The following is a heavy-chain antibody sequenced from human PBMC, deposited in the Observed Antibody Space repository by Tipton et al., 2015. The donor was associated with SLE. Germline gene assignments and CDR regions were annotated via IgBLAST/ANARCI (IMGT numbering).Heavy chain of an antibody. D-gene: IGHD3-10*01. Sequence: TLSLTCTVSGGFISGYYWIWLRQPPGRGLEWIGYISDSGSTNYNPSLKSRVPISVDTSKNQFSLKVTSVTAADTAVYYCARHGAVQGDWYFDLWGRGTLVTVSS. CDR2: ISDSGST. CDR3: ARHGAVQGDWYFDL. V-gene: IGHV4-59*07. CDR1: GGFISGYY. J-gene: IGHJ2*01.